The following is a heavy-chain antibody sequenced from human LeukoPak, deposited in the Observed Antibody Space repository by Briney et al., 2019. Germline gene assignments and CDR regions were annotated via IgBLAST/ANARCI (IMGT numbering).Heavy chain of an antibody. CDR2: IIPIFGTA. D-gene: IGHD3-22*01. CDR3: ATSLYYYDSSGYPFDY. Sequence: EASVTVSCTASGGTFSSYAISWVRQAPGQGLEWMGGIIPIFGTANYAQKFQGRVTITADESTSTAYMELSSLRSEDTAVYYCATSLYYYDSSGYPFDYWGQGTLVTVSS. J-gene: IGHJ4*02. V-gene: IGHV1-69*13. CDR1: GGTFSSYA.